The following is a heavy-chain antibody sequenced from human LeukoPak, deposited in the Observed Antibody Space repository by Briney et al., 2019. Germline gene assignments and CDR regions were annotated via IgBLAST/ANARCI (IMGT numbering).Heavy chain of an antibody. V-gene: IGHV1-2*02. CDR3: ARGGSSEAFDI. J-gene: IGHJ3*02. CDR2: INANSGGT. CDR1: GYTFTGYY. Sequence: GASVKVSCKASGYTFTGYYMHWVRQAPGQGLEWMGWINANSGGTNYAQKFQGRVTMTRDTSINTAYMELISLRSDDPAVYYCARGGSSEAFDIWGQGTRATVSA.